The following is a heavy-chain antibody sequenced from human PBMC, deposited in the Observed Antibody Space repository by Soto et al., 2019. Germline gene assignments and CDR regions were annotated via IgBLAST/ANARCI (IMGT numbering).Heavy chain of an antibody. CDR3: ARAGYCVSTSCHSFDC. Sequence: ASVKVSCKASGYSITSYLMHWVRQAPGQRLEWMGWINAGNGDTKFSQRFQGRVTITRDTSASTAYMELSSLRSEDTAVYYCARAGYCVSTSCHSFDCWGQGTLVTVSS. CDR1: GYSITSYL. CDR2: INAGNGDT. V-gene: IGHV1-3*01. J-gene: IGHJ4*02. D-gene: IGHD2-2*01.